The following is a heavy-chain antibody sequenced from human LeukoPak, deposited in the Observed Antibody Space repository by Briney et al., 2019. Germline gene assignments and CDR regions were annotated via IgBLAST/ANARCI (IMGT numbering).Heavy chain of an antibody. CDR2: INPSGGST. V-gene: IGHV1-46*01. CDR1: GYTFTSYY. CDR3: ARVAKYSSSSTIRVYFDY. Sequence: ASVKVSCKASGYTFTSYYMHWVRQAPGQGLEWMGIINPSGGSTSYAQKFQGRVTMTRDTSTSTVYMELSSLRPEDTAVYYCARVAKYSSSSTIRVYFDYWGQGALVTVSS. J-gene: IGHJ4*02. D-gene: IGHD6-6*01.